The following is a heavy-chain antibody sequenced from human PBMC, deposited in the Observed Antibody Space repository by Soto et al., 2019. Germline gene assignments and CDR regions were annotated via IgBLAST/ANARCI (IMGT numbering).Heavy chain of an antibody. CDR1: GGTFSSYA. CDR2: IIPIFGTA. CDR3: ARETPWGYCSGGSCYSDAFDI. Sequence: SVKVSCKASGGTFSSYAISWVRQAPGQGLEWMGGIIPIFGTANYAQKFQGRVTITADESTSTAYMELSSLRSEDTAVYYCARETPWGYCSGGSCYSDAFDIWGRGTMVTVSS. V-gene: IGHV1-69*13. D-gene: IGHD2-15*01. J-gene: IGHJ3*02.